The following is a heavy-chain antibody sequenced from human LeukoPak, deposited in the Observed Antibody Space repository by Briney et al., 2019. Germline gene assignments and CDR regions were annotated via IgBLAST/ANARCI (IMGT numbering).Heavy chain of an antibody. V-gene: IGHV1-2*06. CDR1: GYTFTDYY. CDR2: INPNSGGT. Sequence: VASVKVSCKASGYTFTDYYLHWVRQAPGQGLEWMGRINPNSGGTNYAQKFQGRVTMTRDTSISTAYMELSRLRSDDTAAYYCARGGYDFVYYYYGMDVWGQGTTVTVSS. J-gene: IGHJ6*02. D-gene: IGHD3-3*01. CDR3: ARGGYDFVYYYYGMDV.